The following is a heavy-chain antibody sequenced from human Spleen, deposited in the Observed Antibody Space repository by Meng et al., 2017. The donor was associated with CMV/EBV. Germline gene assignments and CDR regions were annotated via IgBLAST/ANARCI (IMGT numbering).Heavy chain of an antibody. CDR1: GFNFKTYW. Sequence: GESLKISCAASGFNFKTYWMTWVRQAPGKGLEWVANIKEDGTEKNYVDSVKGRFTISRDNVKNSVYLQMNSLRADDTAVYYCVRDSLEETGSFPYFYYYGMDVWGQGTTVTVSS. D-gene: IGHD3-9*01. CDR3: VRDSLEETGSFPYFYYYGMDV. V-gene: IGHV3-7*01. CDR2: IKEDGTEK. J-gene: IGHJ6*02.